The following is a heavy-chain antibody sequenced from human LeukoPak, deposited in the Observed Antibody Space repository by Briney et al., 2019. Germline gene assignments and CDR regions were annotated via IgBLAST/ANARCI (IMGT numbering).Heavy chain of an antibody. CDR3: ATWYYYDSSDYYLTDY. V-gene: IGHV1-58*02. D-gene: IGHD3-22*01. Sequence: ASVKVSCKASGFTFTSSAMQWVRQARGQRLEWIGWIVVGSGNTNYAQKFQERVTITRDMSTSTAYMELSSLRSEDTAVYYCATWYYYDSSDYYLTDYWGQGTLVTVSS. CDR1: GFTFTSSA. J-gene: IGHJ4*02. CDR2: IVVGSGNT.